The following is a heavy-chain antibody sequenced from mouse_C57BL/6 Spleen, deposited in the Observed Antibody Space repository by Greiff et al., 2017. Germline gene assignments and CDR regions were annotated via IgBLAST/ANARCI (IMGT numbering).Heavy chain of an antibody. V-gene: IGHV1-76*01. CDR3: ARVVFDYGSRGDY. Sequence: QVQLQQSGAELVRPGASVKLSCKASGYTFTDYYINWVKQRPGQGLEWIARIYPGSGNTYYNEKFKGKATLTAEKSSSTAYMQLSSLTSDDSAVYFCARVVFDYGSRGDYWGQGTTLTVSS. CDR2: IYPGSGNT. CDR1: GYTFTDYY. D-gene: IGHD1-1*01. J-gene: IGHJ2*01.